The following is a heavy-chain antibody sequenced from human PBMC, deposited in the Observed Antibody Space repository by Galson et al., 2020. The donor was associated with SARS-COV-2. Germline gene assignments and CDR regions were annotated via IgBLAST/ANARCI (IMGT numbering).Heavy chain of an antibody. CDR1: GFTFSSYW. CDR3: ARDSGYSGYDPMDY. CDR2: IKQDGSEK. J-gene: IGHJ4*02. V-gene: IGHV3-7*05. Sequence: LSLTCAASGFTFSSYWMSWVRQAPGKGLEWVANIKQDGSEKYYVDSVKGRFTISRDNAKNSLYLQMNSLRAEDTAVYYCARDSGYSGYDPMDYWGQGTLVTVSS. D-gene: IGHD5-12*01.